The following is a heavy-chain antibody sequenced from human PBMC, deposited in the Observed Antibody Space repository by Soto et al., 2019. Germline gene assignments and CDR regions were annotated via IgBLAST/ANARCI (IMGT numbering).Heavy chain of an antibody. D-gene: IGHD3-22*01. J-gene: IGHJ4*02. V-gene: IGHV3-23*01. CDR2: ISGGGGGK. CDR3: AKDVHYDSSGGLDY. CDR1: GFTFDNFA. Sequence: EVRLLESGGGLEQPGGSLRLSCTTSGFTFDNFAMSWVRQAPGRGLEWVSAISGGGGGKYYADSVKGRFIISRDNSKNTVYLQLNGLRTEDTAVYYCAKDVHYDSSGGLDYWGQGTLGTVSS.